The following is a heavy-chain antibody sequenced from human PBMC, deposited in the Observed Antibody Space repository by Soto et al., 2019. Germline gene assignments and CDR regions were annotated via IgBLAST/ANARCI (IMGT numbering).Heavy chain of an antibody. CDR2: ISYDGSNK. Sequence: PGGSLRLSCAASGFTFSSYGMHWVRQAPGKGLEWVAVISYDGSNKYYADSVKGRFTISRDNSKNTLYLQMNSLRAEDTAVYYCARVEGSGWYFGLFDYWGQGTLVTVSS. CDR3: ARVEGSGWYFGLFDY. J-gene: IGHJ4*02. CDR1: GFTFSSYG. V-gene: IGHV3-30*19. D-gene: IGHD6-19*01.